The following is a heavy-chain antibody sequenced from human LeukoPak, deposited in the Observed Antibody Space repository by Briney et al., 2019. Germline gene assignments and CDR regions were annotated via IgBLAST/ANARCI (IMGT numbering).Heavy chain of an antibody. Sequence: SVKVSCKASGGTFSSYAISWVRQAPGQGLEWMGGIIPIFGTANYAQKFQGRVTITADKSTSTAYMELSSLRSEDTAVYYCARDRIAVVGITPGNNWFDPWGQGTLVTVSS. J-gene: IGHJ5*02. CDR3: ARDRIAVVGITPGNNWFDP. CDR1: GGTFSSYA. D-gene: IGHD6-19*01. CDR2: IIPIFGTA. V-gene: IGHV1-69*06.